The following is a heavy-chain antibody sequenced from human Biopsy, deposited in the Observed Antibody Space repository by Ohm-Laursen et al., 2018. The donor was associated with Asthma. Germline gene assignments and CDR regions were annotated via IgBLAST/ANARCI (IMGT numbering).Heavy chain of an antibody. CDR1: GFTFSNAW. CDR3: TTDALLYSSADY. J-gene: IGHJ4*02. Sequence: SLRLSCTASGFTFSNAWMSWVHQAPGKGLEWVGRIKSKTDGGTTDYAAPVKGRFTISRDDSKNTLYLQMNSLKTEDTAVYYCTTDALLYSSADYWGQGTLVTVSS. D-gene: IGHD2-8*01. CDR2: IKSKTDGGTT. V-gene: IGHV3-15*01.